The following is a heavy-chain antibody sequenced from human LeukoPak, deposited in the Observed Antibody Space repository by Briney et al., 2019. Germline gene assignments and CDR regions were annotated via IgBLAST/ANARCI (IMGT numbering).Heavy chain of an antibody. Sequence: PGGSLRLSCAASGFTFSSYWMSWVRQAPGKGLEWVANIKQDGSEKYYVDSVKGRFTISRDNAKNSLYLQMNSLRAEDTAVYYCARGRYYDCVWGSYGNWFDPWGQGTLVTVSS. CDR1: GFTFSSYW. J-gene: IGHJ5*02. CDR3: ARGRYYDCVWGSYGNWFDP. D-gene: IGHD3-16*01. V-gene: IGHV3-7*03. CDR2: IKQDGSEK.